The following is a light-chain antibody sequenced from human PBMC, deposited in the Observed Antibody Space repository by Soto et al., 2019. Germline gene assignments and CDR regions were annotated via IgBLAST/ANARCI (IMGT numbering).Light chain of an antibody. J-gene: IGKJ2*01. CDR1: QSLSSSY. CDR3: QQQAT. CDR2: AAS. Sequence: EIALTQFPGTLSLSPGERATLSCRPSQSLSSSYLVWYQQKPGQAPRLLIYAASRRATGIPDRFSGSGSATEYTLTISRLEPEDSAVYYCQQQATFDQGTKLEIK. V-gene: IGKV3-20*01.